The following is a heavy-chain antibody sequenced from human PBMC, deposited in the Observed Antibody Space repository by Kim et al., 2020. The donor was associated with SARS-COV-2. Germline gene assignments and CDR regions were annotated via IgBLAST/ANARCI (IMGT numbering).Heavy chain of an antibody. CDR3: AGAVAGSYYFDY. Sequence: GGSLRLSCAASGFTFSSYAMHWVRQAPGKGLEWVAVISYDGSNKYYADSVKGRFTISRDNSKNTLYLQMNSLRAEDTAVYYCAGAVAGSYYFDYWGQGTL. J-gene: IGHJ4*02. CDR1: GFTFSSYA. D-gene: IGHD6-19*01. V-gene: IGHV3-30*04. CDR2: ISYDGSNK.